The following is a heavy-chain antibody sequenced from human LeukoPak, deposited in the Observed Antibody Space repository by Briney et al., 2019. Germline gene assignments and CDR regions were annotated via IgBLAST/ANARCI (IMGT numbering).Heavy chain of an antibody. V-gene: IGHV3-21*01. CDR1: GFTFSSYS. Sequence: GGSLRLSCAASGFTFSSYSMNWVRQAPGKGLEWVSSISSNSGNMYYADSVKGRLTISRDNAKNSLYLQMISLRVEDTAMYYCARVGFYDFWSGTSYLDYWGQGTLVTVSS. D-gene: IGHD3-3*01. J-gene: IGHJ4*02. CDR3: ARVGFYDFWSGTSYLDY. CDR2: ISSNSGNM.